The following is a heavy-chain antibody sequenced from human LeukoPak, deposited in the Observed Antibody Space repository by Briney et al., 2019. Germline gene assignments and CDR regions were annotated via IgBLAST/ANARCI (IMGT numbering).Heavy chain of an antibody. CDR3: ASTLTVVGTLDY. Sequence: ASVKVSCKASGYTFTGYYIHWVRQAPGQGREWMGWINPNSGGRKYAQKFQGRVTMTRDMSMSTVYMELSRLTSDDPAVYYCASTLTVVGTLDYWGQGTLVPVSS. CDR1: GYTFTGYY. D-gene: IGHD6-19*01. V-gene: IGHV1-2*02. CDR2: INPNSGGR. J-gene: IGHJ4*02.